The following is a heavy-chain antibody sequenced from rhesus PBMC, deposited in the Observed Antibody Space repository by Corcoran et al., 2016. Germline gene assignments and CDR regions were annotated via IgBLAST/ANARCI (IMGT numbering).Heavy chain of an antibody. Sequence: QVQLQESGPGLVKPSETLSLTCAISGGSISGYYGNWIRQPPGKGLEWIGNIGGRSGTTYYNPSPKSRVTISTDTAKNQFSLNLTSVTAADTAVYYCARGRWGTVDYWGQGVLVTVSS. CDR1: GGSISGYY. D-gene: IGHD1-44*01. J-gene: IGHJ4*01. V-gene: IGHV4-165*02. CDR3: ARGRWGTVDY. CDR2: IGGRSGTT.